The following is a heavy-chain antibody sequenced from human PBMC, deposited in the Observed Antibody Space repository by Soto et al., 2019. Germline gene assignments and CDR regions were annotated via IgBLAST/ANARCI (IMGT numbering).Heavy chain of an antibody. CDR2: NDNSGST. V-gene: IGHV4-39*01. CDR3: ASWGTGTTSDNNYYYYYMDV. D-gene: IGHD1-7*01. CDR1: GGSMSGFLYY. J-gene: IGHJ6*03. Sequence: PSETLSLTCTVSGGSMSGFLYYWGWIRQPPGKGLEWIGSNDNSGSTYYNPSLKSRVTISVDASKNQFSLRLSSVTAADTAIYHCASWGTGTTSDNNYYYYYMDVWGKGTTVTVSS.